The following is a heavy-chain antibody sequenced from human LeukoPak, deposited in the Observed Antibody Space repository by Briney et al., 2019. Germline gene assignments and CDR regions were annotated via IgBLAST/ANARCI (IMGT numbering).Heavy chain of an antibody. CDR2: IYYSGST. J-gene: IGHJ5*02. D-gene: IGHD6-6*01. Sequence: PSETLSLTCTVSGGSISSHYWSWIRQPPGKGLEWIGYIYYSGSTNYNPSLKSRVTISVDTSKNQFSLKLSSVTAADTAVYYCARATGYSSSSVWFDPRGQGTLVTVSS. CDR3: ARATGYSSSSVWFDP. CDR1: GGSISSHY. V-gene: IGHV4-59*11.